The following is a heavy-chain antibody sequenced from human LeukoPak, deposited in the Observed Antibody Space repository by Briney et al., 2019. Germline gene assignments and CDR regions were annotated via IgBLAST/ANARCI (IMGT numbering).Heavy chain of an antibody. Sequence: ASVTVSCTASGYTFTSYAMHWVRQAPGQRLECMGWINTGNGNTKYSQKFQGRVTITRDTSASTAYMDLSSLRSEDTAVYYCARDGDTAMVSQRPWGQGTLVTVSS. D-gene: IGHD5-18*01. CDR2: INTGNGNT. CDR3: ARDGDTAMVSQRP. CDR1: GYTFTSYA. J-gene: IGHJ5*02. V-gene: IGHV1-3*04.